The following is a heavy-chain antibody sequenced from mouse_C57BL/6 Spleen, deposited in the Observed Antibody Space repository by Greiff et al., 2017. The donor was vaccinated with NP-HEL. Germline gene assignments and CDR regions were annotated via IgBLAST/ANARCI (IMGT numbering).Heavy chain of an antibody. CDR2: INPNNGGN. Sequence: VQLQQSGPELVKPGASVKMSCKASGYKFTDYNMHWVKQSHGKSLEWIGYINPNNGGNSYNQKFKGKATLTVNKSSSTAYMELRSLTSEDSAVYYCARGSSPTAYFDVWGTGTTVTVSS. CDR1: GYKFTDYN. D-gene: IGHD1-1*01. V-gene: IGHV1-22*01. CDR3: ARGSSPTAYFDV. J-gene: IGHJ1*03.